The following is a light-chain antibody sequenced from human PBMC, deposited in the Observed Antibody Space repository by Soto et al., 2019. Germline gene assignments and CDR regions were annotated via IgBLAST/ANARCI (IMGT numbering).Light chain of an antibody. J-gene: IGLJ1*01. CDR3: CSYAGSYTSYV. CDR2: DVS. Sequence: QPVLTQPRSVSGSPGQSVTISCTGTSSDVGGYNYVSWYQQHPGKAPKLMIYDVSKRPSGVPDRFSGSKSGNTASLTISGLQAEDEADYYCCSYAGSYTSYVFGTGTKLT. CDR1: SSDVGGYNY. V-gene: IGLV2-11*01.